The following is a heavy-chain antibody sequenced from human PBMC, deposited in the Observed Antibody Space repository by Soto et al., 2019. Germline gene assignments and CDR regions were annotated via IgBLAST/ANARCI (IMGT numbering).Heavy chain of an antibody. J-gene: IGHJ4*02. CDR1: GGTFSSYT. CDR2: IIPILGIT. CDR3: ATFYGGPFD. V-gene: IGHV1-69*02. Sequence: QVQLVQSGAEVKKPGSSVKVSCKASGGTFSSYTISWVRQAPGQGLEWKGRIIPILGITNYAQKFQGRVTITADKSTSTAYMELSSLRSEDTAVYYCATFYGGPFDWGQGTLVTVSS. D-gene: IGHD4-17*01.